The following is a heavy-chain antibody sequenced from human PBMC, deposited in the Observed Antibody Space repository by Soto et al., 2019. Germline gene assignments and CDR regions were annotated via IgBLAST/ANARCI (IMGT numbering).Heavy chain of an antibody. CDR3: ARGFGEENYYGIDV. V-gene: IGHV1-2*04. CDR1: GYTFSGYY. J-gene: IGHJ6*02. D-gene: IGHD3-10*01. CDR2: INPNSGGT. Sequence: QVQLVQSGAEVKKPGASVKVSCKASGYTFSGYYMHWVRQAPGQGLEWMGWINPNSGGTNYAQKFQGWATMTKDTSISTAYMELSRLRSDDTAVYYCARGFGEENYYGIDVWGQGTTVTVSS.